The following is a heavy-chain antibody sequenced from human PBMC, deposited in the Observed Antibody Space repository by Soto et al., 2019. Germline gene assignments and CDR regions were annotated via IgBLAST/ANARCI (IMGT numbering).Heavy chain of an antibody. J-gene: IGHJ4*02. Sequence: EVQLVESGGGLVQPGGSLRLSCAASGFTFSSYWMHWVRQAPGKGLVWVSRMNSDGSSTSYADSVQGRFTISRDNAKKTLYLQMNSLKTEDAAVYYCATDLGTGYWGQGTLVAVST. CDR3: ATDLGTGY. D-gene: IGHD7-27*01. CDR1: GFTFSSYW. CDR2: MNSDGSST. V-gene: IGHV3-74*01.